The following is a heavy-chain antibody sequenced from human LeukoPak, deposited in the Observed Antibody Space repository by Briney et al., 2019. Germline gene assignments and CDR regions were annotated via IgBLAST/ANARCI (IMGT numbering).Heavy chain of an antibody. J-gene: IGHJ4*02. CDR2: ISAYNGNT. V-gene: IGHV1-18*01. CDR3: AREYSSGSNIDY. D-gene: IGHD6-19*01. Sequence: ASVKVSCKASGYTLITYGISWVRQAPGQGLEWMGWISAYNGNTNYAQKLQGRVTMTTDTSTSTAYMELRSLTSDDTAVYYCAREYSSGSNIDYWGQGTLVTVSS. CDR1: GYTLITYG.